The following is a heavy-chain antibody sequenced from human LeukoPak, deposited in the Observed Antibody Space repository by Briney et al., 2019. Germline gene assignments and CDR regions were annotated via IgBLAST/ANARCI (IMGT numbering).Heavy chain of an antibody. CDR3: ARNPTAAAPDY. D-gene: IGHD6-13*01. V-gene: IGHV3-48*04. Sequence: GGSLRLSCAASGFTFSTHDLNWVRQAPGKGLEWVSFISSRSSTIYYADSVKGRFTISRDNAKNSLYLQMNSLRAEDTAVYYCARNPTAAAPDYWGQGTLVTVSS. CDR1: GFTFSTHD. J-gene: IGHJ4*02. CDR2: ISSRSSTI.